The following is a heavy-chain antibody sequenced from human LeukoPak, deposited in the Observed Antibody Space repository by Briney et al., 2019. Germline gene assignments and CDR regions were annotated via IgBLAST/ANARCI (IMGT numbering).Heavy chain of an antibody. V-gene: IGHV4-59*01. CDR3: ARADYYGSGSYI. CDR1: GGSISSYY. J-gene: IGHJ4*02. CDR2: IYYSGST. D-gene: IGHD3-10*01. Sequence: SETLSLTCTVSGGSISSYYWSWIRQPPGKGLEWIGYIYYSGSTNYNPSLKSRVTISVDTSKNQFSLKLGSVTAADTAVYYCARADYYGSGSYIWGQGTLVTVSS.